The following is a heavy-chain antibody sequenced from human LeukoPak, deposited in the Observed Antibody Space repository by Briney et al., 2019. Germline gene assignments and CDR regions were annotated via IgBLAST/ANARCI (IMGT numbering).Heavy chain of an antibody. J-gene: IGHJ4*02. D-gene: IGHD5-12*01. CDR1: GYTFSKFY. CDR2: LNPLNGDV. CDR3: ARGRLGVSGYKDYLDY. V-gene: IGHV1-46*01. Sequence: ASVKVSCKASGYTFSKFYMHWVRQAPGQGLEWMAILNPLNGDVSYAQNFQGRVTMTRDTSTSTVYMVLSSLTSDDTAVYYCARGRLGVSGYKDYLDYWGQGTLVTVSS.